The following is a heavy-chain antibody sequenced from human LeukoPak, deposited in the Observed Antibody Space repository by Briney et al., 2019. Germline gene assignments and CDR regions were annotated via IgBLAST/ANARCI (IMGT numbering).Heavy chain of an antibody. Sequence: GGSLRLSCAASGFTFSSYWMHWVRQAPGKGLEWVSAISGSGGSTYYADSVKGRFTISRDNSKNTLYLQMNSLRAEDTAVYYCAKRATDYGDFLDYWGQGTLVTVSS. V-gene: IGHV3-23*01. CDR3: AKRATDYGDFLDY. CDR2: ISGSGGST. J-gene: IGHJ4*02. CDR1: GFTFSSYW. D-gene: IGHD4-17*01.